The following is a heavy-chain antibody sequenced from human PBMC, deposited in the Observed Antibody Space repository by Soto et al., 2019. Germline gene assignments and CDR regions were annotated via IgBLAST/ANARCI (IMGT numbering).Heavy chain of an antibody. CDR1: GFTFSSSI. CDR3: AKDLRRGYYDPGPFEI. CDR2: ISGSGGST. V-gene: IGHV3-23*01. Sequence: GGSLRLSCAASGFTFSSSIMSWVRQAPGKGLEWVSAISGSGGSTYYADSVKGRFTISRDNSKNTLYLQMDSLRAEDTAVYYCAKDLRRGYYDPGPFEIWGQGTMVTVSS. J-gene: IGHJ3*02. D-gene: IGHD3-22*01.